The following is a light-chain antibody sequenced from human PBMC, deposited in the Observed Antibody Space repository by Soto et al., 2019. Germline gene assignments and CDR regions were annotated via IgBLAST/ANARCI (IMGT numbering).Light chain of an antibody. CDR1: QSVSSN. J-gene: IGKJ1*01. Sequence: EIVMTQSPATLSVSPGERATLSCRARQSVSSNLAWYQQKPGQAPRLLIYGASTRAAGIPARFSGSESGTEFTLTISSLQSEDSAVYFCQQYSTRWTFGPGTKVEIK. CDR2: GAS. V-gene: IGKV3-15*01. CDR3: QQYSTRWT.